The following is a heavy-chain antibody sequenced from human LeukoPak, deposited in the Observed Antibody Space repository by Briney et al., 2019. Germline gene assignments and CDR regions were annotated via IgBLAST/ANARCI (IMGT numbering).Heavy chain of an antibody. CDR2: IYHSGST. D-gene: IGHD4-17*01. V-gene: IGHV4-4*02. CDR1: GGSISSSDW. J-gene: IGHJ5*02. Sequence: SETLSLTCAVSGGSISSSDWWSWVRQPPGKGLEWIGEIYHSGSTNYNPSLKSRVTISVDKSKNQFSLKLSSVTAAATAVYYCARDYGDYGSGVDPWGQGTLVTVSS. CDR3: ARDYGDYGSGVDP.